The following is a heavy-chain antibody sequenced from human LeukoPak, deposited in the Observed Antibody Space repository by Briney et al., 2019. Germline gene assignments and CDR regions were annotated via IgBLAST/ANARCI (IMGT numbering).Heavy chain of an antibody. Sequence: PGGSLRLSCAASGFTFSSYAMSWVRQAPGKGLEWVSAISGSGGNTYYADSVKGRFTISRDNSKNTLYLQMSSLRAEDTAVYYCVKDAVYSVIVVAAFDYWGQGTLVTVSS. D-gene: IGHD3-22*01. CDR2: ISGSGGNT. J-gene: IGHJ4*02. V-gene: IGHV3-23*01. CDR1: GFTFSSYA. CDR3: VKDAVYSVIVVAAFDY.